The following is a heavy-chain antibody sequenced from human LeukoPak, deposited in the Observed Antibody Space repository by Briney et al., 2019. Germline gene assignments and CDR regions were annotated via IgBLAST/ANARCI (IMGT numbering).Heavy chain of an antibody. CDR2: INPNSGGT. D-gene: IGHD3-22*01. V-gene: IGHV1-2*02. CDR1: GYTFTGYY. CDR3: ARDSNYDSSGYYYFFAY. Sequence: ASVKVSFKASGYTFTGYYMHWVRQAPGQGLEWMGWINPNSGGTNYAQKFQGRVTMTRDTSISTAYMELSRLRSDDTAVYYCARDSNYDSSGYYYFFAYWGQGTLVTVSS. J-gene: IGHJ4*02.